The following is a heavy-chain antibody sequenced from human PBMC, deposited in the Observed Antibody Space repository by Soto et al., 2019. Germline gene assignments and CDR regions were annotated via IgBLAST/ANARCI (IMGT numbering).Heavy chain of an antibody. V-gene: IGHV3-21*01. Sequence: EVQLVESGGGLVKPGGSLRLSCAASGFTFSSYSMNWVRQAPGKGLEWVSSISKSSRYIYYADSVKGRFTISRDNAKNSLYLQMKSLRAEDTAVYYCARDYYDSFFDYWGQGTLVTVSS. CDR1: GFTFSSYS. D-gene: IGHD3-22*01. CDR3: ARDYYDSFFDY. J-gene: IGHJ4*02. CDR2: ISKSSRYI.